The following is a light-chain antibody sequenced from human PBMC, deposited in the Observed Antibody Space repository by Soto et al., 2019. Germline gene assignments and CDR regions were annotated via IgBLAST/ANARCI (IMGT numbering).Light chain of an antibody. J-gene: IGKJ1*01. CDR1: QSMNDW. CDR2: DAS. V-gene: IGKV1-5*01. Sequence: DIQMTQSPSTLSASVGDRVTITCRASQSMNDWLAWYQQKPGKAPKVLIYDASGLQSGVPSRFSGSGSGTEFTLTIDSLQPDDVATYYCLRYNAFSQTFGQGTKVEI. CDR3: LRYNAFSQT.